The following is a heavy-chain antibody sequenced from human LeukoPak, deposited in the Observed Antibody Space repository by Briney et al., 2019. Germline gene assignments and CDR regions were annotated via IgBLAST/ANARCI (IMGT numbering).Heavy chain of an antibody. V-gene: IGHV3-23*01. CDR2: ISGSGGST. D-gene: IGHD4-23*01. CDR1: GFTFSSYA. J-gene: IGHJ4*02. Sequence: GGSLRLSCAASGFTFSSYAMSWVRQAPGKGLEWVSAISGSGGSTYYADSVKGRFTTSRDNSKNTLYLQMNSLRAEDTAVYYCARGARKGDDYGGFFDYWGQGTLVAVSS. CDR3: ARGARKGDDYGGFFDY.